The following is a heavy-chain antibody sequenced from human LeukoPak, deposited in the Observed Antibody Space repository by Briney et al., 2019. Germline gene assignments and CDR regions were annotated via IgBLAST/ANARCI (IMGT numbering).Heavy chain of an antibody. J-gene: IGHJ6*02. CDR2: INPNSGGT. V-gene: IGHV1-2*02. CDR3: ARGPPTIFGVVIMDYYYGMDV. Sequence: ASVKVSCKASGYTFTGYYMHWVRQAPGQGLEWMGWINPNSGGTNYAQKFQGRVTMTRDTSISTAYMELSRLRSDDTAVYYCARGPPTIFGVVIMDYYYGMDVWGQGTTVIVSS. D-gene: IGHD3-3*01. CDR1: GYTFTGYY.